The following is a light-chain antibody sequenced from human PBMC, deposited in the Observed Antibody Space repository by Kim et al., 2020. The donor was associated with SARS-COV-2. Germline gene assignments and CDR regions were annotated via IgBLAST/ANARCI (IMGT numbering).Light chain of an antibody. J-gene: IGKJ1*01. CDR2: GAS. CDR1: QSVSSSY. CDR3: QQYGSSWT. Sequence: LSPGERATRACRASQSVSSSYVAWYQQKPGQAPRLLIYGASSRDTGIPDRFSGSGSGTDFTLTISRLEPEDFAVYSCQQYGSSWTFGQGTKVDIK. V-gene: IGKV3-20*01.